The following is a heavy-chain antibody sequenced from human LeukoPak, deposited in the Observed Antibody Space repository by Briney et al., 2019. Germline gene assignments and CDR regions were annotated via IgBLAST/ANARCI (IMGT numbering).Heavy chain of an antibody. CDR1: GFTFSTYW. V-gene: IGHV3-7*01. J-gene: IGHJ4*02. CDR2: IKHDGSEK. D-gene: IGHD5-24*01. CDR3: AKKMDT. Sequence: GGSLRLSCAASGFTFSTYWTSWVRQTPGKGLEWVANIKHDGSEKKYVDSVKGRFTISRDNAKNSLYLQMNSLRAEDTAVYYCAKKMDTWGQGTLVTVSS.